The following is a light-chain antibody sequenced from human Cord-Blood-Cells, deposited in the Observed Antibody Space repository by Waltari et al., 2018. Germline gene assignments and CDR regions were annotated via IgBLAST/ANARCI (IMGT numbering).Light chain of an antibody. CDR2: DVS. J-gene: IGLJ2*01. CDR1: SSDVGGYNY. CDR3: CSYAGSYTLV. V-gene: IGLV2-11*01. Sequence: QSALTQPRSVSGSPGPSVTISCTGTSSDVGGYNYVSWYQPHPGKAPKLMIYDVSKRPSGVPDRFSGSKSGNTASLTISGLQAEDEADYYCCSYAGSYTLVFGGGTKLTVL.